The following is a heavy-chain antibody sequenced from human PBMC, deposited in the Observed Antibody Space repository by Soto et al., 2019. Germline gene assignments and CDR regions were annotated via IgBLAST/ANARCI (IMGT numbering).Heavy chain of an antibody. CDR1: GCSLSTTGVG. V-gene: IGHV2-5*02. CDR2: IFWDDDK. CDR3: AYRRLLGATYFDL. D-gene: IGHD3-16*01. Sequence: QITLKESGPTLVKPTQSLALTCTVSGCSLSTTGVGVGWIRQAPGKALDYLAIIFWDDDKYYSPPLKSRITITKDTSENQVVLTLTDVAPVDTGTYYCAYRRLLGATYFDLWGRGTLVTVSS. J-gene: IGHJ2*01.